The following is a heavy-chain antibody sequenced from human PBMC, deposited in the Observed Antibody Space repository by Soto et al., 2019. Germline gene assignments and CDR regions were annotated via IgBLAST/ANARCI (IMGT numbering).Heavy chain of an antibody. J-gene: IGHJ3*02. CDR2: FIPMFGTV. Sequence: QVQLVQSGAEVKKPGSSVKVSCKASGGTFSSYAISWVRQAPGQGFEWMGGFIPMFGTVNYTQKFQGRLTITADASTSTAYMELGSLRSEDTAVYYCARAGSFLDAFDIWGHGTMVTVSS. D-gene: IGHD3-10*01. V-gene: IGHV1-69*01. CDR1: GGTFSSYA. CDR3: ARAGSFLDAFDI.